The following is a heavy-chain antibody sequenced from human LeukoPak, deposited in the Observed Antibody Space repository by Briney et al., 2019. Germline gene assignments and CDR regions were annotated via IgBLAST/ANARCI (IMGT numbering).Heavy chain of an antibody. J-gene: IGHJ4*02. D-gene: IGHD6-19*01. CDR1: GFTFSSYG. V-gene: IGHV3-30*18. Sequence: GGSLRLSCAASGFTFSSYGMHWARQAPGKGLEWVAVISYDGSNKYYADSVRGRFTISRDNSKNTLYLQMNSLRAEDTAVYYCAKESDSSGWYGVADYWGQGTLVTVSS. CDR2: ISYDGSNK. CDR3: AKESDSSGWYGVADY.